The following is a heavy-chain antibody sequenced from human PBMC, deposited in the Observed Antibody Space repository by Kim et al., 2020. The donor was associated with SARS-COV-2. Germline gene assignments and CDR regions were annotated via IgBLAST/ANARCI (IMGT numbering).Heavy chain of an antibody. V-gene: IGHV1-18*01. D-gene: IGHD6-13*01. J-gene: IGHJ4*02. CDR3: ARARGIAAAGTSSDY. Sequence: QKLQGRVTMTTDTSTSTAYMELRSLRSDDTAVYYCARARGIAAAGTSSDYWGQGTLVTVSS.